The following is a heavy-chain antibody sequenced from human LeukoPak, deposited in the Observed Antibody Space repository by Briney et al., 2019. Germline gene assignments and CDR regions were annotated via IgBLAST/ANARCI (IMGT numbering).Heavy chain of an antibody. CDR3: ARLGLYVEWLVPGQPGGSLDY. D-gene: IGHD6-19*01. V-gene: IGHV5-51*01. CDR2: IYPGDSDT. Sequence: GESLQISCKGSGYSFTSYWIGWVRQLPGKGLEWMGIIYPGDSDTRYSPSFQGQVTISADKSISTAYLQWSSLKASDTAMYYCARLGLYVEWLVPGQPGGSLDYWGQGTLVTVSS. CDR1: GYSFTSYW. J-gene: IGHJ4*02.